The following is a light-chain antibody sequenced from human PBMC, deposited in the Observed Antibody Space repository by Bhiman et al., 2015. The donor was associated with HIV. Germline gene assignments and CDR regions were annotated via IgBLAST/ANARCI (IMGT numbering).Light chain of an antibody. CDR2: DNK. Sequence: QSLLTQPPSVSAAPGQKVTISCSGGNSDIGKNFVSWYQQSPGAAPKLLIYDNKKRPSDIPDRFSGSKSGTSATLAITGLQSGDEADYFCGTWDNSLSMVVFGEGTKLTVL. V-gene: IGLV1-51*01. J-gene: IGLJ2*01. CDR3: GTWDNSLSMVV. CDR1: NSDIGKNF.